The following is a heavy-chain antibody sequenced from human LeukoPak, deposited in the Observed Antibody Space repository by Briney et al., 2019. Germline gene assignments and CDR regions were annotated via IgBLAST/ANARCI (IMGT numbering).Heavy chain of an antibody. D-gene: IGHD2-15*01. V-gene: IGHV4-34*01. J-gene: IGHJ5*02. CDR3: ARASDSIVHWFDP. Sequence: SETLSLTFAVYGGSFSGYDWSWIRQPPGKGLQWIGEINHSGSTNYNPSLKSRVTISLDTSKNQLSLKLSSVTTAYTSLYYCARASDSIVHWFDPWGQGTLVTVSS. CDR2: INHSGST. CDR1: GGSFSGYD.